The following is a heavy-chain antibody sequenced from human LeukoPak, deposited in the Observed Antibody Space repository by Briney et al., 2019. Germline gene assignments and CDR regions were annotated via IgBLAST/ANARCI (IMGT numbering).Heavy chain of an antibody. V-gene: IGHV1-69*04. CDR1: GGTFSSYA. J-gene: IGHJ4*02. D-gene: IGHD6-19*01. CDR3: ARDRSGWYFVDY. CDR2: IIPILGIA. Sequence: SVTVSCKASGGTFSSYAISWVRQAPGQGLEWMGRIIPILGIANYAQKFQGRVTITADKSTSTAYMELSSLRSEDTAVYYCARDRSGWYFVDYWGQGTLVTVSS.